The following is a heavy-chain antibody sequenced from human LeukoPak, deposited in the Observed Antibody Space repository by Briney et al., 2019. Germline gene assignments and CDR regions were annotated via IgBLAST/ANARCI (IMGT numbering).Heavy chain of an antibody. D-gene: IGHD4-23*01. CDR3: ARDRDGGNLFDY. Sequence: SETLSLTCTVSGGSISSYYWSWIRQPPGKGLEWIGYIYYSGSTNYNPSLKSRVTISVDTSKNQFSLKLSSVTAADTAVYYCARDRDGGNLFDYWGQGTLVTVSS. J-gene: IGHJ4*02. V-gene: IGHV4-59*01. CDR2: IYYSGST. CDR1: GGSISSYY.